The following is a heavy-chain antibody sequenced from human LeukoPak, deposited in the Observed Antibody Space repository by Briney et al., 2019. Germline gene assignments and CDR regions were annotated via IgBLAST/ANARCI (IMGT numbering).Heavy chain of an antibody. CDR3: ARIEYSSSPAVDY. J-gene: IGHJ4*02. CDR2: INPNSGGT. Sequence: ASVKVSCKASGYTFTGYYMHWVRQAPGQGLEWMGWINPNSGGTNYAQKFQGRVTMTRDTSISTAYMELSRLRSDDTAVYYCARIEYSSSPAVDYWGQGTLVPVSS. D-gene: IGHD6-6*01. CDR1: GYTFTGYY. V-gene: IGHV1-2*02.